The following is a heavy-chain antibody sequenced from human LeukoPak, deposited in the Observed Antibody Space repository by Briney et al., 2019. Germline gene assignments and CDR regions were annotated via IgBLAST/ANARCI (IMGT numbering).Heavy chain of an antibody. CDR3: ARELELPYYFDY. CDR1: GGSISSYY. Sequence: SETLSLTCTVSGGSISSYYWSWIRQPAGKGLEWIGRIYTSGSTNYNPSLKSRVTMSVDTSENQFSLKLSSVIAADTAVYYCARELELPYYFDYWGQGTLVTVSS. V-gene: IGHV4-4*07. J-gene: IGHJ4*02. D-gene: IGHD1-7*01. CDR2: IYTSGST.